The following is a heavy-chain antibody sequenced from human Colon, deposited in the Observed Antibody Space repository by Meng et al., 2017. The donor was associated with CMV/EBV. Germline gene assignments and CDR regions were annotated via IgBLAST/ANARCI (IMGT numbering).Heavy chain of an antibody. CDR3: TSDTFGREDS. CDR1: GFKFDDYG. D-gene: IGHD3-16*01. CDR2: INWNGGST. Sequence: GGSLRLSCAVTGFKFDDYGMNWVRQSPGKGLQWVAGINWNGGSTGYADSVRGRFTISRDNAKNSLYLQINSLRAEDTALYYCTSDTFGREDSWGQGTLVTVSS. J-gene: IGHJ4*02. V-gene: IGHV3-20*04.